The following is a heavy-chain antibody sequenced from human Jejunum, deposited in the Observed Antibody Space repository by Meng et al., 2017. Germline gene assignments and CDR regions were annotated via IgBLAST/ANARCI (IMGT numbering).Heavy chain of an antibody. V-gene: IGHV3-23*01. CDR2: IAGSGGPT. CDR3: ARDRVTGDAFDI. Sequence: GGSLRLSCAASGFTLSTYAMTWVRQAPGKGLEWVSLIAGSGGPTYYADSVKGRFTISRDISKNTLYLQMNSLRAEDTALYYCARDRVTGDAFDIWGQGTRVTVSS. CDR1: GFTLSTYA. J-gene: IGHJ3*02. D-gene: IGHD7-27*01.